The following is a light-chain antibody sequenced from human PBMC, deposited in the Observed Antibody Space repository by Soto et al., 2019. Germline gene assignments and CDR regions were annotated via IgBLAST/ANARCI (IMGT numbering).Light chain of an antibody. Sequence: QSVLTQPPSASGTPGQRVTISCSGSNSNIGGRNYVFWYRQVPGTAPKLLIYKTDQRPSGVPDRFSASKSGTSASLAISGLQSEDEADYYCTSWDDSVSGVLFGGGTKLTVL. CDR3: TSWDDSVSGVL. CDR2: KTD. J-gene: IGLJ3*02. V-gene: IGLV1-47*01. CDR1: NSNIGGRNY.